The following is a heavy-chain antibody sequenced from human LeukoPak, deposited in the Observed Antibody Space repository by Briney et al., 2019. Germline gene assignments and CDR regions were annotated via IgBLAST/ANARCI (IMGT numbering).Heavy chain of an antibody. J-gene: IGHJ4*02. Sequence: GGSLRLCCAASGLTFSSYAMSWVRQAPGKGLEWVSAISGSGGSTYYADSVKGRFTISRDNSKNTLYLQMNSLRAEDTAVYYCAKSLIKSVGYWGQGTLVTVSS. D-gene: IGHD3-16*01. V-gene: IGHV3-23*01. CDR2: ISGSGGST. CDR3: AKSLIKSVGY. CDR1: GLTFSSYA.